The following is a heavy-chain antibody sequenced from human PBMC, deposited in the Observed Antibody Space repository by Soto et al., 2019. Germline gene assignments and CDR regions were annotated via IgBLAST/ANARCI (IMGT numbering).Heavy chain of an antibody. CDR3: ARDSSYCSTISCSINWFDP. CDR2: IYYTGST. D-gene: IGHD2-2*01. V-gene: IGHV4-59*01. CDR1: GGSISNYY. J-gene: IGHJ5*02. Sequence: SETLSLTCTVSGGSISNYYWSWIRQPPGRGLEWIGYIYYTGSTNYNPSLKSRVTISVDTSKNQFSLKLSSVSAADTAVYYCARDSSYCSTISCSINWFDPWGQGTLVTVS.